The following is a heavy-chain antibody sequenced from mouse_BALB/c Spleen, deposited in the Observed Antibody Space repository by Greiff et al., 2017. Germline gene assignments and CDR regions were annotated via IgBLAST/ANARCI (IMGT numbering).Heavy chain of an antibody. Sequence: VQRVESGPGLVAPSQSLSITCTVSGFSLTSYGVHWVRQPPGKGLEWLGVIWAGGSTNYNSALMSRLSISKDNSKSQVFLKMNSLQTDDTAMYSCARGEADRGASFDNTGERATLSESS. CDR2: IWAGGST. D-gene: IGHD6-1*01. V-gene: IGHV2-9*02. CDR1: GFSLTSYG. CDR3: ARGEADRGASFDN. J-gene: IGHJ2*01.